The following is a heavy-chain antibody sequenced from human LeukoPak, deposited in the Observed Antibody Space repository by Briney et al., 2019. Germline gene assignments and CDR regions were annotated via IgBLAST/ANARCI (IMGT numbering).Heavy chain of an antibody. V-gene: IGHV1-3*04. Sequence: GASVNVSCKASGYTFTINAMHWVRQAPGQRPEWMGWINTGNGNTKYSQKFQGRVTISRDTSANTAYMEVSSLRSEDTAVYYCARGAAEGLDRWGQGTLVTVSS. D-gene: IGHD6-13*01. CDR3: ARGAAEGLDR. CDR1: GYTFTINA. J-gene: IGHJ5*02. CDR2: INTGNGNT.